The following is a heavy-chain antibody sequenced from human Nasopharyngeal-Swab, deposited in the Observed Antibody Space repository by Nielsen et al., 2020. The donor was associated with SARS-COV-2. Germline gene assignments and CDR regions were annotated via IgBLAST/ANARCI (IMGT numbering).Heavy chain of an antibody. J-gene: IGHJ4*02. Sequence: ASVKVSCKASGYTFTGYYMHWVRQAPGQGLEWMGYINPNSGDTNSVQKFQGRVTMTRDTSISTAYMELSSFTSDDTAMYYCARDDYGDYGYFGHWGQGTLVTVSS. CDR3: ARDDYGDYGYFGH. D-gene: IGHD4-17*01. CDR1: GYTFTGYY. V-gene: IGHV1-2*02. CDR2: INPNSGDT.